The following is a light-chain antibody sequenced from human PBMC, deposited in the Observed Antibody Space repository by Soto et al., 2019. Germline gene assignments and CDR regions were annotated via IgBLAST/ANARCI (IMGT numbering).Light chain of an antibody. CDR1: SSNIGAGYD. CDR3: QSYDSSLSGGV. Sequence: QSVLTQPPSVSGAPGQRVTISCTGSSSNIGAGYDVHWYQQLPGTAPILLIYGNSNRPSGVPDRFSGSKSGTSASLAITGLQAEDEADYYCQSYDSSLSGGVFGGGTKLTVL. J-gene: IGLJ2*01. CDR2: GNS. V-gene: IGLV1-40*01.